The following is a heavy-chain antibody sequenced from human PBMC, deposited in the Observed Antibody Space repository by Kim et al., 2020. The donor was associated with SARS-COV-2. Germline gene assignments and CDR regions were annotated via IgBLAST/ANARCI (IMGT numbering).Heavy chain of an antibody. V-gene: IGHV4-34*01. CDR3: ARGELLWFGDLFGLRTGFDP. CDR2: INHSGTT. J-gene: IGHJ5*02. CDR1: GGSVSGYH. D-gene: IGHD3-10*01. Sequence: SETLSLTCAVYGGSVSGYHWSWIRQSPGKGLEWIGEINHSGTTKYNASLKGRVTISMDTSNNQFSLKLTSVTAADTAVYYCARGELLWFGDLFGLRTGFDPWGQGTLVTVSS.